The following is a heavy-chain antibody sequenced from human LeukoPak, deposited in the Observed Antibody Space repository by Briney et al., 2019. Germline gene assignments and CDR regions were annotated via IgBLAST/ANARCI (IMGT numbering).Heavy chain of an antibody. Sequence: SETLSLTCTVSGGSISSSSSYWGWIRQPPGKGLEWIGSIYYSGSTYYNPSLKSRVTISVDTSKNQFSLKLSSVPAADTAVYYCASSYVRIASWFDPWGQGTLVTVSS. V-gene: IGHV4-39*01. D-gene: IGHD2/OR15-2a*01. CDR3: ASSYVRIASWFDP. J-gene: IGHJ5*02. CDR1: GGSISSSSSY. CDR2: IYYSGST.